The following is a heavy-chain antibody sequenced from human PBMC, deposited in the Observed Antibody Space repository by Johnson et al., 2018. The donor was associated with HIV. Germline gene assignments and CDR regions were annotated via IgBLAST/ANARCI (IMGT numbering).Heavy chain of an antibody. D-gene: IGHD3-10*01. CDR2: IRYDGSNK. Sequence: QVQLVESGGGVVQPGRSLRLSCAASGFTFSTYGMHWVRQAPGKGLEWAAFIRYDGSNKYYADSVKGRFTISRDTSKDTLYLQMNSLRPEDTAVYYCAKDGLGFGDELGAFDIWGQGTMVTVSS. CDR1: GFTFSTYG. J-gene: IGHJ3*02. CDR3: AKDGLGFGDELGAFDI. V-gene: IGHV3-30*02.